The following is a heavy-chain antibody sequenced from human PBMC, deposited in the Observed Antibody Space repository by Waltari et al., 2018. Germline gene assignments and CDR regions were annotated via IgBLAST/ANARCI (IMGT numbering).Heavy chain of an antibody. J-gene: IGHJ4*02. CDR2: VRGDGRT. D-gene: IGHD2-15*01. Sequence: QLQLQESGPGLVKPSGTLSLTCTVSGESMSSSYVWNWVRQPPGKGLEWIGQVRGDGRTNYNPSFASRLTISLDTSTDHFSLRLTSATAADTAVYYCARDRGRGLYLDSWGQGTLVTVSS. CDR1: GESMSSSYV. V-gene: IGHV4-4*02. CDR3: ARDRGRGLYLDS.